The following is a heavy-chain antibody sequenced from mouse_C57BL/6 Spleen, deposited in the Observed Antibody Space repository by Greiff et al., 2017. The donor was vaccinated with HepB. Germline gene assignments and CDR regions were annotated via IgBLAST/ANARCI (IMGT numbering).Heavy chain of an antibody. Sequence: QLHHPFSYLFMPFSSLNLSFNASGYTFTSYWMHWVKQRPIQGLEWIGNIDPSDSETHYNQKFKDKATLTVDKSSSTAYMQLSSLTSEDSAVYYCARAVTTWDYWGQGTTLTVSS. CDR2: IDPSDSET. V-gene: IGHV1-52*01. D-gene: IGHD2-2*01. J-gene: IGHJ2*01. CDR1: GYTFTSYW. CDR3: ARAVTTWDY.